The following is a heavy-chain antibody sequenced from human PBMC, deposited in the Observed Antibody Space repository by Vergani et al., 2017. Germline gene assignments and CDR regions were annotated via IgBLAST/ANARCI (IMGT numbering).Heavy chain of an antibody. D-gene: IGHD5-12*01. CDR1: GGSISSSSYY. CDR3: AREGGYTRNGYWFDP. CDR2: IYYSGST. V-gene: IGHV4-39*07. Sequence: QLQLQESGPGLVKPSETLSLTCTVSGGSISSSSYYWGWIRQPPGKGLEWIGSIYYSGSTYYNPSLKSRVTISVDTSKNQFSLKLSSVTAADTAVYYCAREGGYTRNGYWFDPWGQGTLVTVSS. J-gene: IGHJ5*02.